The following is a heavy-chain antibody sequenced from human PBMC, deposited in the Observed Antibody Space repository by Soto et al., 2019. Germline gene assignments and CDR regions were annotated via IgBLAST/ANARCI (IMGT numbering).Heavy chain of an antibody. CDR1: GGTFSSYA. J-gene: IGHJ4*02. CDR2: IIPIFGTA. V-gene: IGHV1-69*01. CDR3: ARESRGYDFWSGYTTFDY. D-gene: IGHD3-3*01. Sequence: QVQLVQSGAEVKKPGSSVKVSCKASGGTFSSYAISWVRQAPGQGLEWMGGIIPIFGTANYAQKFQGRVTITADEFTSTAYMELSSLRSEDTAVYYCARESRGYDFWSGYTTFDYWGQGTLVTVSS.